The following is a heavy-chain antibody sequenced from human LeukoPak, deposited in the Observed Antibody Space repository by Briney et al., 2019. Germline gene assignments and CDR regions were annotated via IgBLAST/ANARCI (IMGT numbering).Heavy chain of an antibody. CDR3: ARAGYDFWSGYRSYMDV. V-gene: IGHV3-7*01. D-gene: IGHD3-3*01. J-gene: IGHJ6*03. CDR2: IKQDGSEK. Sequence: GGSLRLSCAASGFTFSSYWMSWVRQAPGKGLEWVANIKQDGSEKYYVDSVKGRFTISRDNAKNSLYLQMNSLRAEDTAVYYCARAGYDFWSGYRSYMDVWGKGTTVTVSS. CDR1: GFTFSSYW.